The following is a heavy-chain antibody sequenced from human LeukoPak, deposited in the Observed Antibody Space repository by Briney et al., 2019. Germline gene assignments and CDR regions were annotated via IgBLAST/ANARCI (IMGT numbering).Heavy chain of an antibody. CDR1: GVTFSSYT. J-gene: IGHJ6*02. CDR3: AKDGVVVVATSVYYYYYGMDV. D-gene: IGHD2-2*01. CDR2: IIPILNIT. Sequence: SVKVSCKASGVTFSSYTISWVRQAPGQGLEWMGRIIPILNITDYAQNFQGRVTLTADKSTSTAYMELSTLRSEDTAVYYCAKDGVVVVATSVYYYYYGMDVWGQGTTVTVSS. V-gene: IGHV1-69*02.